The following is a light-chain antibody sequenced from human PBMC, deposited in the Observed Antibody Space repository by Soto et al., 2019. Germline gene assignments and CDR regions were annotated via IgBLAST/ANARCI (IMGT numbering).Light chain of an antibody. CDR3: SSYTSSSTLYV. CDR1: SSAVGGYNY. CDR2: EVS. J-gene: IGLJ1*01. Sequence: QSALAQPASVSGSPGQSITIPCPGTSSAVGGYNYVSWYQQHPGKAPKLMIYEVSNRPSGVSNRFSGSKSGNTASLTISGLQAEDEADYYCSSYTSSSTLYVFGTGTKVTVL. V-gene: IGLV2-14*01.